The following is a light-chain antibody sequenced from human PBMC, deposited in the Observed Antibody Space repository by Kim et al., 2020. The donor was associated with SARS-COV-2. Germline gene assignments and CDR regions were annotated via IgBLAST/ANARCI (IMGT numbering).Light chain of an antibody. V-gene: IGLV3-19*01. CDR2: GKN. CDR3: NSRGSNDNVL. J-gene: IGLJ2*01. Sequence: SSELTQDPAVSVALGQTVRITCQGDSLRSYYATWYQQKPGQAPIVVIYGKNNRPSGIPDRFSGSSSGDTDSLTITGTQAGDEADYYCNSRGSNDNVLFGGGTKLTVL. CDR1: SLRSYY.